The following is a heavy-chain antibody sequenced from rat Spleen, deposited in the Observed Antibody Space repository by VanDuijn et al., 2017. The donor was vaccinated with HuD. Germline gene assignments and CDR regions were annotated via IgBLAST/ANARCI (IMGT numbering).Heavy chain of an antibody. D-gene: IGHD1-1*01. CDR2: ISSDGRRN. CDR1: GFTFSDYY. Sequence: EVQLVESDGGLVQPGRSLKLSCAASGFTFSDYYMAWVRQAPTKGLEWVATISSDGRRNYYRDSVKGRFTISRDNAKSTLYLQMDSLRSEDTATYYCARRRVVQWSPFDAWGQGASVTVSS. CDR3: ARRRVVQWSPFDA. J-gene: IGHJ4*01. V-gene: IGHV5-29*01.